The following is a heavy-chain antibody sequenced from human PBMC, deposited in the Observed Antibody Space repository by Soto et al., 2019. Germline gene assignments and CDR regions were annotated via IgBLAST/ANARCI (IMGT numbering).Heavy chain of an antibody. CDR3: AGRYCSNGVCHLGLSDY. CDR2: IGTRGSTK. V-gene: IGHV3-48*03. Sequence: EVQLVESGGGLVQPGGSLRLSCAASGLTFSSCEMNWVRQAPGKGLEWVSYIGTRGSTKYYADSVRGRFTVSRDNTKSSLFLQLNSLRAEDTAVYFCAGRYCSNGVCHLGLSDYWGQGTLVTVSS. D-gene: IGHD2-8*01. CDR1: GLTFSSCE. J-gene: IGHJ4*02.